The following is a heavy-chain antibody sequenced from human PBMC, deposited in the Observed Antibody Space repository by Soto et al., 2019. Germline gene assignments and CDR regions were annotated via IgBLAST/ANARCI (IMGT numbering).Heavy chain of an antibody. CDR1: GYSFTSYW. CDR2: IYPGDSDT. CDR3: ARDYYGSGSHSYYYYYGMDV. D-gene: IGHD3-10*01. J-gene: IGHJ6*02. Sequence: GESLKISCKGSGYSFTSYWIGWVRQMPGKGLEWMGIIYPGDSDTRYSPSFQGQVTISADKSISTAYLQWSSLKASDTAMYYCARDYYGSGSHSYYYYYGMDVWGQGTTVPVSS. V-gene: IGHV5-51*01.